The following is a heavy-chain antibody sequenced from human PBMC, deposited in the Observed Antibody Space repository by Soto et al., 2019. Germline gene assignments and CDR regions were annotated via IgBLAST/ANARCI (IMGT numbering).Heavy chain of an antibody. J-gene: IGHJ4*02. D-gene: IGHD4-17*01. CDR3: ARVVDYRELFFDL. V-gene: IGHV3-11*05. Sequence: QVQLMESGGGLVKPGGSLRLSCAASGFTFTNYYMSWIRQAPGKGLEWMTSISSSSVYTNYADSVKGRFTISKDNAKQSLYLQMDSLRAEDTAVYYCARVVDYRELFFDLWGQGTLVTVSS. CDR1: GFTFTNYY. CDR2: ISSSSVYT.